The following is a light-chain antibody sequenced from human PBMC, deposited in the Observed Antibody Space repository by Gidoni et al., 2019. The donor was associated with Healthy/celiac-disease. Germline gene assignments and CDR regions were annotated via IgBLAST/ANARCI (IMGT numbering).Light chain of an antibody. CDR1: QSISSY. CDR3: QQSYSTPPIT. CDR2: AAS. J-gene: IGKJ5*01. V-gene: IGKV1-39*01. Sequence: DIQMTQSPSSLSASVGDRVTITCRASQSISSYLNWYQQKPGKAPKLLIYAASSLQSGVTSRFSGSGSGTDFTLTISSLQPEDFATYYCQQSYSTPPITFGQXTRLEIK.